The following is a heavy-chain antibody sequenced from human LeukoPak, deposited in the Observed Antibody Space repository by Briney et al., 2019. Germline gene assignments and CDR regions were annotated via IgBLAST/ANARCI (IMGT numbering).Heavy chain of an antibody. J-gene: IGHJ6*02. CDR2: ISYDGSNK. Sequence: GGSLRLSCAASGFTFSSYSMHWVRQAPGKGLEWVAVISYDGSNKYYADSVKGRFTISRDNSKNTLYLQMNSLRAEDTAVYYCAKDGYGRGMDVWGQGTTVTVSS. CDR1: GFTFSSYS. CDR3: AKDGYGRGMDV. D-gene: IGHD5-18*01. V-gene: IGHV3-30*18.